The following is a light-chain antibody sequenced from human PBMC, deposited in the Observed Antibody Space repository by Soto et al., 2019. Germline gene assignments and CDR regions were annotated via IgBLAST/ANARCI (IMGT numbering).Light chain of an antibody. Sequence: DIQMTQSPSSLSASVGYRVTITCRASQGIRNDLSWYQQKPGKAPKRLIYAASSLQGGVPSRFRGSGSGKEFTLTTTSLQPEDFATYFCLLHKSYVWTFGQGTKVDIX. CDR2: AAS. CDR3: LLHKSYVWT. J-gene: IGKJ1*01. V-gene: IGKV1-17*01. CDR1: QGIRND.